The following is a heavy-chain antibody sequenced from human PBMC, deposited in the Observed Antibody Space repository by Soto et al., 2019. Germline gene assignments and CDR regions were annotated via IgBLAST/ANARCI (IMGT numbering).Heavy chain of an antibody. V-gene: IGHV3-21*01. CDR1: GFTFSSYS. CDR3: ARGAGYCSGGSCYSSEYFQH. D-gene: IGHD2-15*01. CDR2: ISSSSSYI. Sequence: GGSLRLSCAASGFTFSSYSMNWVRQAPGKGLEWVSSISSSSSYIYYADSVKGRFTISRDNAKNSLYLQMNSLRAEDTAVYYWARGAGYCSGGSCYSSEYFQHWGQGTLVTVSS. J-gene: IGHJ1*01.